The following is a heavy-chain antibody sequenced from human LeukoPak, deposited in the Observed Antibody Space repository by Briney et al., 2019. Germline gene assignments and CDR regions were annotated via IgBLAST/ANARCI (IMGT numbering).Heavy chain of an antibody. CDR2: IYFSVNT. V-gene: IGHV4-39*07. J-gene: IGHJ4*02. CDR3: ARDYSSGWGKLDF. CDR1: GGSITSRTYY. D-gene: IGHD6-25*01. Sequence: SETLSLTCTVSGGSITSRTYYWGWIRQPPGKGLEWIGIIYFSVNTYYNLSLKSRVTMSADTSKNQFSLKLSSVTAADTAVYYCARDYSSGWGKLDFWGQGTLVTVSS.